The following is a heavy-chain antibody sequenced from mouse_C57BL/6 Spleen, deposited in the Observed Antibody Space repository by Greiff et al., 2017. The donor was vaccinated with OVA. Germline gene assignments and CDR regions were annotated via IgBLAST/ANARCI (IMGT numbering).Heavy chain of an antibody. Sequence: QVQLQQSGAELMKPGASVKLSCKATGYTFTGYWIEWVKQRPGHGLEWIGEILPGSGSTNYNEKFKGKATFTADTSSNAAYMQLSSLTTEDSAIYYCARPDIYYGYDGFAYWGQGTLVTVSA. CDR1: GYTFTGYW. CDR3: ARPDIYYGYDGFAY. V-gene: IGHV1-9*01. CDR2: ILPGSGST. J-gene: IGHJ3*01. D-gene: IGHD2-2*01.